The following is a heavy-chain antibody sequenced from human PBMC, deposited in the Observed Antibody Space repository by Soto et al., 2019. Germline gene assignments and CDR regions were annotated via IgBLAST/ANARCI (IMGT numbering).Heavy chain of an antibody. CDR2: ISYDGSNK. J-gene: IGHJ4*02. V-gene: IGHV3-30*18. Sequence: QVQLVESGGGVVQPGRSLRLSCAASGFTFSSYGMHWVRQAPGKGLEWVAVISYDGSNKYYADSVKGRFTISRDNSKNTLYLQMNSLRAEDTAVYYCAKEAEWLRLPGYWGQGTLVTVSS. CDR3: AKEAEWLRLPGY. D-gene: IGHD5-12*01. CDR1: GFTFSSYG.